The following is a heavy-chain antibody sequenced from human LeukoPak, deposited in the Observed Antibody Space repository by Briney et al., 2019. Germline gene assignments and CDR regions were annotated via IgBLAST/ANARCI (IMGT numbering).Heavy chain of an antibody. CDR1: GFTFSSYW. D-gene: IGHD5-12*01. V-gene: IGHV3-7*01. CDR2: IKQDGSEK. CDR3: ARDPTGGYSY. J-gene: IGHJ4*02. Sequence: TGGSLRLSCVASGFTFSSYWMSWVRQAPGKGLEWVANIKQDGSEKYYVDSVKGRFTISRDNAKNSLYLQMNSLRAEDTAVYYCARDPTGGYSYWGQGTLVTVSS.